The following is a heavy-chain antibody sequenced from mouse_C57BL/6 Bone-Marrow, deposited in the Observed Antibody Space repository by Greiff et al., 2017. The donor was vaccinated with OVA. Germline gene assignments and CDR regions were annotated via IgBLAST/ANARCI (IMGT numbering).Heavy chain of an antibody. D-gene: IGHD3-1*01. V-gene: IGHV1-4*01. CDR2: INPSSGYT. CDR3: ARSGCIWFAY. Sequence: QVQLKESGAELARPGASVKMSCKASGYTFTSYTMHWVKQRTGQGLEWIGYINPSSGYTKYNQKFKDKATLTADKSSSTAYMHLSSLTSEDSAVYYCARSGCIWFAYWGQGTLVTVSA. J-gene: IGHJ3*01. CDR1: GYTFTSYT.